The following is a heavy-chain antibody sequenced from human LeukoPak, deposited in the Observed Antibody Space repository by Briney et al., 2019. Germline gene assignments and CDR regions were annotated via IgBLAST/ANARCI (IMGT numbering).Heavy chain of an antibody. CDR3: ARESYNWNVDAFDP. Sequence: SETLSLTCAVYGGSFSDYYWSWIRQPPGKGLEWIGEINHSGSTDYNPSLKSRVTISIDKSKNHFSLKLTSVTAADTAIYYCARESYNWNVDAFDPWGQGTLVTVSS. CDR1: GGSFSDYY. CDR2: INHSGST. D-gene: IGHD1-20*01. J-gene: IGHJ5*02. V-gene: IGHV4-34*01.